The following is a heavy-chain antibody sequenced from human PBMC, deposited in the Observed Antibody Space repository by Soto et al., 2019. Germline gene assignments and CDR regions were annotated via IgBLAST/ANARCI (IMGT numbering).Heavy chain of an antibody. J-gene: IGHJ6*02. Sequence: PGGSLRLSCAASGFAVSSNYMSWVRQAPGKGLEWVSVIYSGGSTYYADSVKGRFTISRDNSKNTLYLQMNSLRAEDTAVYYCAKDLEGYYCSGGSCYRDGMDVWGQGTTVTVSS. CDR2: IYSGGST. D-gene: IGHD2-15*01. CDR3: AKDLEGYYCSGGSCYRDGMDV. V-gene: IGHV3-53*05. CDR1: GFAVSSNY.